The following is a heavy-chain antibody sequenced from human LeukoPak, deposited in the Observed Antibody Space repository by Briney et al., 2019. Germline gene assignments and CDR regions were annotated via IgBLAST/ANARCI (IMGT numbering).Heavy chain of an antibody. Sequence: SETLSLTCAVYGGSFSGYYWSWIRQPPGKGLEWIGEINHSGSTNYNPSLKSRVTISVDTSKNQFSLQLNSVTPEDTAVYYCARDSSSRGDFDYWGQGTLVTVSS. D-gene: IGHD6-13*01. CDR2: INHSGST. J-gene: IGHJ4*02. V-gene: IGHV4-34*01. CDR1: GGSFSGYY. CDR3: ARDSSSRGDFDY.